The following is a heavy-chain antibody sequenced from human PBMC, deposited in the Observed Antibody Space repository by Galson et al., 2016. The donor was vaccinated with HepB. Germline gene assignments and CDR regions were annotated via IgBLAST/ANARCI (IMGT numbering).Heavy chain of an antibody. J-gene: IGHJ4*02. CDR1: GFTVSSKY. CDR2: IHTGGST. V-gene: IGHV3-53*01. D-gene: IGHD6-19*01. Sequence: SLRLSCAASGFTVSSKYMSWVRQAPGKGLEWVSVIHTGGSTYYADSVKGRFTISTDNSKNTLYLQMNSLSAEDTAVYYCALGTGIGWYGADWGQGTLVTVSS. CDR3: ALGTGIGWYGAD.